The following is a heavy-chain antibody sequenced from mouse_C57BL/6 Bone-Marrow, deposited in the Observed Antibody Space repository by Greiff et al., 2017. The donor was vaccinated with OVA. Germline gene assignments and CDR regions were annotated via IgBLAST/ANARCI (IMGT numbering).Heavy chain of an antibody. D-gene: IGHD2-5*01. Sequence: QVQLKQSGPGLVAPSQSLSITCTVSGFSLTSYAISWVRQPPGTGLEWLGVIWTGGGTNYNSALKSRLSIIKDNSKSQVFLKMNSLQTDDTARYYCARNLRSNYLYYYAMDYWGQGTSVTVSS. CDR2: IWTGGGT. CDR1: GFSLTSYA. CDR3: ARNLRSNYLYYYAMDY. J-gene: IGHJ4*01. V-gene: IGHV2-9-1*01.